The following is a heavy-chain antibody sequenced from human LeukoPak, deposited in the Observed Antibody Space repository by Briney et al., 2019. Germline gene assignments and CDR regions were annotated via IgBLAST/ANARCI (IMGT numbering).Heavy chain of an antibody. D-gene: IGHD2-2*01. V-gene: IGHV4-39*01. CDR2: IYYSGST. CDR1: GGSISSSSYY. CDR3: ARTKVHCSSTSCYVRGAYYYYGMDV. Sequence: PSETLSLTCTVSGGSISSSSYYWGWIRQPPGKGLEWIGSIYYSGSTYYNPSLKSRVTISVDTSKNQFSLKLNSVTAADTAVYYCARTKVHCSSTSCYVRGAYYYYGMDVWGQGTTVTVSS. J-gene: IGHJ6*02.